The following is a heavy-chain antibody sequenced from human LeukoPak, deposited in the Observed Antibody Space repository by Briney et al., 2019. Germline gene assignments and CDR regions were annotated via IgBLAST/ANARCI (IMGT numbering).Heavy chain of an antibody. CDR1: GFTFSSYA. CDR2: IRTSGAST. Sequence: PGGSLRLSCAASGFTFSSYAMSWVRQAPGKGLEWVSGIRTSGASTSYVDSVKGRFTVTRDNPWNTLYLQMNSLRAEDTAIYYCAIMHPYYDGSGYWVQWGQGTLVTVSS. J-gene: IGHJ4*02. D-gene: IGHD3-22*01. CDR3: AIMHPYYDGSGYWVQ. V-gene: IGHV3-23*01.